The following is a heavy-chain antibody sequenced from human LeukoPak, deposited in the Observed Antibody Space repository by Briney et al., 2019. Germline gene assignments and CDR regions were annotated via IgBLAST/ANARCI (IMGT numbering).Heavy chain of an antibody. CDR2: IYSGGST. CDR3: ARAPYYYYMDV. V-gene: IGHV3-53*01. J-gene: IGHJ6*03. Sequence: PGGSLRLSCAASGFTFTNYALSWVRQAPGKGLEWVSVIYSGGSTYYADSVKGRFTISRDNSKNTLYLQMNSLRAEDTAVYYCARAPYYYYMDVWGKGTTVTVSS. CDR1: GFTFTNYA.